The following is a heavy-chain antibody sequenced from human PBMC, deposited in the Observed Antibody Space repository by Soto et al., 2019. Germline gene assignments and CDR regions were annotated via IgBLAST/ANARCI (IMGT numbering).Heavy chain of an antibody. J-gene: IGHJ4*02. V-gene: IGHV4-39*01. D-gene: IGHD4-17*01. Sequence: SETLSLTCAVSGGSISRSNNFWGWIRQPPGKGLELIGSIFYSGTTYNNPSLNSRVTLSVDTSKNQFSLKLNSVTAADTAVYYCARYYGDYKNYFDYWGQGTLVTVSS. CDR1: GGSISRSNNF. CDR2: IFYSGTT. CDR3: ARYYGDYKNYFDY.